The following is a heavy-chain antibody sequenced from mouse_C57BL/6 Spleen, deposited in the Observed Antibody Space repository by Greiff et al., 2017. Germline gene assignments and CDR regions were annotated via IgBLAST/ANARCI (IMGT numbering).Heavy chain of an antibody. V-gene: IGHV5-17*01. D-gene: IGHD2-1*01. CDR1: GFTFSDYG. J-gene: IGHJ2*01. CDR2: IRCGSSTI. Sequence: EVKVVESGGGLVKPGGSLKLSCAASGFTFSDYGMHWVRQAPEKGLEWVAYIRCGSSTIYYADTVKGRFTISRDNAKNTLFLQMTSLRSEDTAMYYCAREGNYDYWGQGTTLTVSS. CDR3: AREGNYDY.